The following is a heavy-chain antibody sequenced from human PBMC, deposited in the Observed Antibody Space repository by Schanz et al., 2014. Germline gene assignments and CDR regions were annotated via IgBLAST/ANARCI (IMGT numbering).Heavy chain of an antibody. CDR2: FDVEDGET. CDR1: GYTVSALA. J-gene: IGHJ3*01. CDR3: ATNSPFRMVRGSNACAA. V-gene: IGHV1-24*01. D-gene: IGHD3-10*01. Sequence: QVQLLQSGSEVKKPGASVKVSCEISGYTVSALAMHWVRQAPGKGLEWLGGFDVEDGETIYAQKIQGRITMSEDTTTETAYMKLSGRTSGNTADYYCATNSPFRMVRGSNACAAWGQGTMVTVSS.